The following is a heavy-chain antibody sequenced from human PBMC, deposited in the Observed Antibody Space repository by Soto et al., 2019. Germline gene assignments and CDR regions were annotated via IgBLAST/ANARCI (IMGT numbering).Heavy chain of an antibody. Sequence: EEQLLESGGGLVRPGGSLRLSCAASAFTFRSYAMSWVRQAPGKGLEWVSAITASADTTYYADSVKGRFTSSRDNPKNTLYPRMNSLRAEDTAVYYCAKVRPLRDCTSTSCLGAFDIWGQGTMVTVS. J-gene: IGHJ3*02. CDR2: ITASADTT. D-gene: IGHD2-2*01. CDR3: AKVRPLRDCTSTSCLGAFDI. CDR1: AFTFRSYA. V-gene: IGHV3-23*01.